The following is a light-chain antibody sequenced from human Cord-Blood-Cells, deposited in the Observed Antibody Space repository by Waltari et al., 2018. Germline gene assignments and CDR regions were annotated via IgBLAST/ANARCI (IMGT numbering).Light chain of an antibody. Sequence: SYELTQPPSVSVSPGQTASITCSGDKLGDKYACWYQQKPGQSPVLVIYQDSKRPSGIPERFSGANSGNTAPLTLSGTQAMEEADYYCQAWDSSTVVFGGGTRLTVL. CDR1: KLGDKY. J-gene: IGLJ2*01. CDR3: QAWDSSTVV. V-gene: IGLV3-1*01. CDR2: QDS.